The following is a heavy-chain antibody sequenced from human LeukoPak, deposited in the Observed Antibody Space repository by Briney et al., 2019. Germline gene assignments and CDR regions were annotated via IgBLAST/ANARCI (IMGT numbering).Heavy chain of an antibody. CDR1: GFTFDDYA. Sequence: GGSLRLSCAASGFTFDDYAMHWVRQAPGKGLAWVSLISWDGGSTYYADSVKGRFTISRDNSKNSLYLQMNSLRAEDTALYYCAKDNLGSRRRLQSSAFDIWGQGTMVTVSS. CDR3: AKDNLGSRRRLQSSAFDI. V-gene: IGHV3-43D*03. D-gene: IGHD5-24*01. J-gene: IGHJ3*02. CDR2: ISWDGGST.